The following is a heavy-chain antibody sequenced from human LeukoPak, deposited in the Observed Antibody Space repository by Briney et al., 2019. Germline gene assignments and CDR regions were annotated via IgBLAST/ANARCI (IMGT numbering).Heavy chain of an antibody. V-gene: IGHV3-23*01. CDR2: ISGSGGST. D-gene: IGHD2-21*02. CDR3: AKDRVVVVTASSDY. J-gene: IGHJ4*02. Sequence: PGGSLRLSCAASGFTFSSYAMSWVRQAPGKGLEWGSAISGSGGSTYYADSVKGRFTISRDNSKNTLYLQMNSLRAEDTAVYYCAKDRVVVVTASSDYWGQGTLVTVSS. CDR1: GFTFSSYA.